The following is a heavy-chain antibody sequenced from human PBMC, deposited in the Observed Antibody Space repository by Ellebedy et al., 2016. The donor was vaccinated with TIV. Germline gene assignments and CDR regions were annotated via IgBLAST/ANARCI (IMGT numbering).Heavy chain of an antibody. CDR3: IHDIWGSATTPSGY. Sequence: GGSLRLSXAASGFIFSDYYMSWIRQAPGKGLEWVGRIKPKSLGEAKDYAAPVKDRFTISRDDSKHMVFLQMNSLKIEDTAVYYCIHDIWGSATTPSGYWGQGTLVTVSS. J-gene: IGHJ4*02. D-gene: IGHD3-10*01. V-gene: IGHV3-15*01. CDR2: IKPKSLGEAK. CDR1: GFIFSDYY.